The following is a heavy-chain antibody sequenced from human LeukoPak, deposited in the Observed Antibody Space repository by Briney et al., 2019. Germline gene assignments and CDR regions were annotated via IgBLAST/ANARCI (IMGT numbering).Heavy chain of an antibody. CDR2: ISSSSSTI. CDR1: GFTFSSYS. J-gene: IGHJ4*02. D-gene: IGHD3-22*01. Sequence: GGSLRLSCAASGFTFSSYSMNWVRQAPGKGLEWVSYISSSSSTIYYADSVKGRFTISRDNAKNSLYLQMNSLRAEDTAVYYCAREAPRGYYDSSGYYDYWDQGTLVTVSS. CDR3: AREAPRGYYDSSGYYDY. V-gene: IGHV3-48*01.